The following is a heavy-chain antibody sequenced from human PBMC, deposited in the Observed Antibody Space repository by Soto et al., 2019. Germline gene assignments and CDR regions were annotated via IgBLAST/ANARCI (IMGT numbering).Heavy chain of an antibody. CDR1: GGSFSRYY. Sequence: PSETLSLTCAVYGGSFSRYYWSWIRQPPGKGLEWIGEINHSGSTNYNPSLKSRVTISVDTSKNQFSLKLRSVTAADTAVYYCARGPAIAVTDYYYYMDVWGKGTTVTVSS. D-gene: IGHD6-19*01. V-gene: IGHV4-34*01. CDR2: INHSGST. CDR3: ARGPAIAVTDYYYYMDV. J-gene: IGHJ6*03.